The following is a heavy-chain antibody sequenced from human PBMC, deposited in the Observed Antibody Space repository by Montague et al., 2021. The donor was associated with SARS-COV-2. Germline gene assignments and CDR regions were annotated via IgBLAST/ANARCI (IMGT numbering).Heavy chain of an antibody. CDR2: ISSSGSTI. Sequence: SLRLSCAASGFTFSSYEMNWVRQAPGKGLEWVSYISSSGSTIYYADSVMGRFTISRDNAKNSLYLQMNSLRAEDTAVYYCARDRSYYDSSDFDLWGRGTLVTASS. V-gene: IGHV3-48*03. J-gene: IGHJ2*01. CDR1: GFTFSSYE. D-gene: IGHD3-22*01. CDR3: ARDRSYYDSSDFDL.